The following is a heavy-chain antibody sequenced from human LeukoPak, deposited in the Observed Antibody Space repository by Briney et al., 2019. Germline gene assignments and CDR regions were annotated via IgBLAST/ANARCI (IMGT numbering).Heavy chain of an antibody. CDR2: ISGSGGST. V-gene: IGHV3-23*01. D-gene: IGHD6-19*01. Sequence: PGGSLRLSCAASGFTFSSYTMRWVRQAPGKGLEWVSAISGSGGSTFYADSVKGRFTISRDNSKNTLYLQMNSPRAEDTAIYYCAKKYSSGQGRPYDYWGQGTLVTVSS. CDR3: AKKYSSGQGRPYDY. J-gene: IGHJ4*02. CDR1: GFTFSSYT.